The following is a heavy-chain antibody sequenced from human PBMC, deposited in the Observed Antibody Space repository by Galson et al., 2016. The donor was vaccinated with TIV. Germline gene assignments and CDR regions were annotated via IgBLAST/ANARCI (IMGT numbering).Heavy chain of an antibody. Sequence: SLRLSCAASGFTFSSEAMTWVRQAPGKGLEWVSTISDNGSGTYYADSVKGRFTISRDNSKNTLYLQMNSLRAEDTAIYYCAKSRIVETKGYFYYWGQGSLGTVSS. J-gene: IGHJ4*02. D-gene: IGHD1-26*01. CDR2: ISDNGSGT. V-gene: IGHV3-23*01. CDR1: GFTFSSEA. CDR3: AKSRIVETKGYFYY.